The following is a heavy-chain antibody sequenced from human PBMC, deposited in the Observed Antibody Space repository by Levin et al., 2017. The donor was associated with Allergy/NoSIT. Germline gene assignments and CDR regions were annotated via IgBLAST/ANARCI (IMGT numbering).Heavy chain of an antibody. V-gene: IGHV3-21*01. Sequence: SGGSLRLSCAASGFTFTSYSMNWVRQAPGKGLEWVSSISSSSSYIYYADSVKGRFTISRDNAKNSLYLQMNSLRAEDTAVYYCARDRGVEYFQHWGQGTLVTVSS. CDR2: ISSSSSYI. D-gene: IGHD2-8*01. CDR1: GFTFTSYS. J-gene: IGHJ1*01. CDR3: ARDRGVEYFQH.